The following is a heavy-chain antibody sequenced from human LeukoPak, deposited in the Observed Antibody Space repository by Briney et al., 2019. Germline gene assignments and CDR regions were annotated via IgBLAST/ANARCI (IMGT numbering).Heavy chain of an antibody. Sequence: GGSLRLSCAASGFTFAGYWISWVRQAPGKGLEWVAHIKQDASEEYYVDSVKGRFTISRDNAKNSLYLQMNSLRAEDTVVYYCVRDRGRASVDYWGQGTLVTVSS. CDR3: VRDRGRASVDY. D-gene: IGHD1-26*01. CDR2: IKQDASEE. CDR1: GFTFAGYW. J-gene: IGHJ4*02. V-gene: IGHV3-7*01.